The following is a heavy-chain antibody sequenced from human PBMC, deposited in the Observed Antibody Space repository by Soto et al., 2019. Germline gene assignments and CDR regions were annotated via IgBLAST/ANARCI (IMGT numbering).Heavy chain of an antibody. Sequence: QVQLVQSGTEVRKPGASVKVSCKASGYTFTSYAISWVRQAPGQGLEWMGWISAYNGNTNYAQKFQGRVTMTRNTSISTAYMELSSLRSEDTAVYYCARVRALGYSYGYWNYWGQGTLVTVSS. CDR1: GYTFTSYA. CDR3: ARVRALGYSYGYWNY. D-gene: IGHD5-18*01. V-gene: IGHV1-18*04. CDR2: ISAYNGNT. J-gene: IGHJ4*02.